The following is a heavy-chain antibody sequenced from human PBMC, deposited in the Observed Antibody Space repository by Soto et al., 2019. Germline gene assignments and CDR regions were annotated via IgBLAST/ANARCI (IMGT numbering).Heavy chain of an antibody. Sequence: GSLRLSCAASGFSFNFYNMNWVRQAPGNGLEWVASISGSSNYIFYSDSVKGRFTISRDNAKNSLYLQMNSLRAEDTAVYYCANGNINPFDNGGQGTLVNVSS. J-gene: IGHJ4*02. D-gene: IGHD1-1*01. CDR2: ISGSSNYI. CDR3: ANGNINPFDN. CDR1: GFSFNFYN. V-gene: IGHV3-21*01.